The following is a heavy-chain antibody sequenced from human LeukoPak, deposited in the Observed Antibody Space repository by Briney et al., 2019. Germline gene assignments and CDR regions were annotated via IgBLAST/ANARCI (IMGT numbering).Heavy chain of an antibody. CDR2: ISGSGDNT. V-gene: IGHV3-23*01. J-gene: IGHJ4*02. D-gene: IGHD1-26*01. Sequence: GVSLRLSCAASGFTFRTSAMNWVRQAPGKGLEWVSGISGSGDNTYYADSVKGRFTISRDNSKNTLYLQMNSLRAEDTAVYYCAKDLVSSAWWEYYFDYWGQGTLVTVSS. CDR3: AKDLVSSAWWEYYFDY. CDR1: GFTFRTSA.